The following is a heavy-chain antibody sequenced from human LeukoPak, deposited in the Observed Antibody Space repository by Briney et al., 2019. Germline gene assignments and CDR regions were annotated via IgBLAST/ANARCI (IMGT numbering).Heavy chain of an antibody. CDR2: ISSSGSTI. V-gene: IGHV3-11*01. CDR3: AKDMGYYDSSPFDY. Sequence: GGSLRLSCAASGFTFSDYYMSWIRQAPGKGLEWVSYISSSGSTIYYADSVKGRFTISRDNAKNSLYLQMNSLRAEDTALYYCAKDMGYYDSSPFDYWGQGTLVTVSS. J-gene: IGHJ4*02. D-gene: IGHD3-22*01. CDR1: GFTFSDYY.